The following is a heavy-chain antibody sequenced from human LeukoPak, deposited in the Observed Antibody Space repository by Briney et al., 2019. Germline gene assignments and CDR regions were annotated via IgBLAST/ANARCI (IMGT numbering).Heavy chain of an antibody. J-gene: IGHJ3*02. Sequence: PSETLSLTCTVSGGSISSSSYYWGWIRQPPGKGLEWIGSIYYSGSTYYNPSLKSRVTISVDTSKNQFSLKLSSVTAADTAVYYCARPGDSSGYYLQAAFDIWGQGTMVTVSS. CDR1: GGSISSSSYY. D-gene: IGHD3-22*01. CDR3: ARPGDSSGYYLQAAFDI. CDR2: IYYSGST. V-gene: IGHV4-39*01.